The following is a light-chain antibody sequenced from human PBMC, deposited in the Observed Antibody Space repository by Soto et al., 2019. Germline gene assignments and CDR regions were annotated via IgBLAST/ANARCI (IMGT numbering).Light chain of an antibody. V-gene: IGKV3-15*01. CDR3: QHYNRWPLT. CDR1: HIVSNN. CDR2: FAS. J-gene: IGKJ4*01. Sequence: EVVMTQSPATLSVSPGEKATLSCRASHIVSNNLAWYQQKPGQAPRLLIYFASTRATGIPARFSGSGSGTEFTLTIGSLQSEDFAVYYCQHYNRWPLTFGGGTKVETK.